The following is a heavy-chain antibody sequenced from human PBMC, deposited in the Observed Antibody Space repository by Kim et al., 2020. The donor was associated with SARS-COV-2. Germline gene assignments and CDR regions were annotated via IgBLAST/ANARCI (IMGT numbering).Heavy chain of an antibody. Sequence: GGSLRLSCTASGFTFSSYSMNWVRQAPGKGLEWVSSVSSSGSNIYYTDSMKGRFSSSRDNAKNSLYLQMNSLRAEDTAVYYCARRNYMDFWGKGTTVTVS. CDR2: VSSSGSNI. V-gene: IGHV3-21*01. CDR3: ARRNYMDF. CDR1: GFTFSSYS. J-gene: IGHJ6*03.